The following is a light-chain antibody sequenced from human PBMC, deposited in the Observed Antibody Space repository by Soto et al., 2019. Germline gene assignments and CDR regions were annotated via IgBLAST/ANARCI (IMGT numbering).Light chain of an antibody. Sequence: DIQMTQSPSTLSASVGDTVTITCRASQSISNWLAWYQQKPGQAPKLLIHKASTLESGVPSRFSGSGSGTEFTLTISSLQPDDFATFYCHQYDRVPYTFGQGTKLEIK. CDR1: QSISNW. CDR3: HQYDRVPYT. V-gene: IGKV1-5*03. CDR2: KAS. J-gene: IGKJ2*01.